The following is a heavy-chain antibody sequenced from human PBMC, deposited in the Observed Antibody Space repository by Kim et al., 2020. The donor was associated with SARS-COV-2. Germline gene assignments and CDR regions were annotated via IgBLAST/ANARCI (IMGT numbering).Heavy chain of an antibody. Sequence: GSAKYDADSVKGRFTISRDNSKDTLYLQMNGLRVEDTAVYYCAKGRAALDFWGQGTLVTVSS. D-gene: IGHD6-6*01. CDR3: AKGRAALDF. CDR2: GSAK. J-gene: IGHJ4*02. V-gene: IGHV3-23*03.